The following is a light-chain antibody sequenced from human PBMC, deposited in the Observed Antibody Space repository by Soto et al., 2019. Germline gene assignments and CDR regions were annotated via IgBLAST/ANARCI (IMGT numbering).Light chain of an antibody. CDR3: SSYTGSTNYV. Sequence: QSALTQPASVSGSPGQSITISCTGTSSDVGIHNYVSWYQQHPGKAPKLMIYQVTNQPSGVSNRFSGSKSGNTASLTISGLQAEDEADYYCSSYTGSTNYVFGTGTKVTVL. V-gene: IGLV2-14*01. CDR2: QVT. CDR1: SSDVGIHNY. J-gene: IGLJ1*01.